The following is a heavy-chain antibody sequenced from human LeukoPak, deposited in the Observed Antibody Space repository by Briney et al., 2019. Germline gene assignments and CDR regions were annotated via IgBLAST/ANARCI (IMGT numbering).Heavy chain of an antibody. V-gene: IGHV1-2*02. D-gene: IGHD2-2*01. CDR1: GYTFTGYY. Sequence: ASVKVSCKASGYTFTGYYMHRVRQAPGQGLEWMGWINPNSGGTNYAQKFQGRVTMTRDTSISTAYMEPSRLRSDDTAVYYCARDHVVPAARVDYYYYYMDVWGKGTTVTLSS. CDR2: INPNSGGT. J-gene: IGHJ6*03. CDR3: ARDHVVPAARVDYYYYYMDV.